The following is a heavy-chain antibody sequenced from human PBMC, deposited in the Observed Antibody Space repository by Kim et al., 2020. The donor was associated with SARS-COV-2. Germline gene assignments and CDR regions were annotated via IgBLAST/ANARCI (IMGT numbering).Heavy chain of an antibody. Sequence: SETLSLTCTVSGDSISPYYWGWIRQPPGKGLEWIGYIYYTGSTNYNPSLKSRVTISVDTSKNQFSLKLNSVTAADTAVYYCARDRGADYSNEFDYWGQGTLVTVSS. CDR2: IYYTGST. D-gene: IGHD4-4*01. J-gene: IGHJ4*02. CDR3: ARDRGADYSNEFDY. CDR1: GDSISPYY. V-gene: IGHV4-59*13.